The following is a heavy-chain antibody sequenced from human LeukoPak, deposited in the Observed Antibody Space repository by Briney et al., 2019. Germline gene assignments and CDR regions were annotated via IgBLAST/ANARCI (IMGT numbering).Heavy chain of an antibody. J-gene: IGHJ3*02. Sequence: PSQTLSLTCTVSGGSISSGSYYWSWIRQPAGKGLEWIGRIYTSGSTNYNPSLKSRVTMSVDTSKNQFSLKLSSVTAADTAVYYCAREADSPKGFHAVDIWGQGTMVSVSS. CDR1: GGSISSGSYY. D-gene: IGHD3-22*01. CDR3: AREADSPKGFHAVDI. V-gene: IGHV4-61*02. CDR2: IYTSGST.